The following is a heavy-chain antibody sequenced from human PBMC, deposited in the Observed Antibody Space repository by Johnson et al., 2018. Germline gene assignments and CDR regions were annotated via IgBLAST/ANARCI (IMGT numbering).Heavy chain of an antibody. Sequence: QVQLVESGGGVVQPGRSXRLSCAASGFTFSSYGMHWVRQAPGKGLEWVAVISYDGSNKYYADSVKGRFTISRDNSKNTLYLQMNSLRAEDTALYYCAKVTTYYYGSGIRYYYGMDVWGQGTTVTVSS. V-gene: IGHV3-30*18. CDR3: AKVTTYYYGSGIRYYYGMDV. CDR1: GFTFSSYG. D-gene: IGHD3-10*01. CDR2: ISYDGSNK. J-gene: IGHJ6*02.